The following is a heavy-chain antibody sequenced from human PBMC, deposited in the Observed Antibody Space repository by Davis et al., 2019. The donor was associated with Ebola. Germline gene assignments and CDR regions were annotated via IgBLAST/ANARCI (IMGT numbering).Heavy chain of an antibody. V-gene: IGHV1-18*01. J-gene: IGHJ5*02. CDR3: ARDGLVPDAIRGGFDP. CDR1: RYNFNRYG. Sequence: SVNVSCQTSRYNFNRYGISWVRQVPAQGLEWMGWISGYDGVTKYSEKYEGRITLTTETSTSTAYMEVRSLTSDDTALYYCARDGLVPDAIRGGFDPWGQGMLVTVSS. D-gene: IGHD2-2*01. CDR2: ISGYDGVT.